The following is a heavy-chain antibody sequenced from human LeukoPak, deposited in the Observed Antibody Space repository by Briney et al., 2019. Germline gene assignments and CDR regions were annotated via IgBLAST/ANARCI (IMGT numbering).Heavy chain of an antibody. Sequence: SVKVSCKASGYTFTGYYMHWVPQAPGQGLEWIGRINPNSGGTNYAQKFQGRVTMTRDTSISTAYMELSRLRSDDTAVYYCARGKATTVIPPLLGYWGQGTLVTVSS. J-gene: IGHJ4*02. CDR1: GYTFTGYY. D-gene: IGHD4-17*01. CDR3: ARGKATTVIPPLLGY. CDR2: INPNSGGT. V-gene: IGHV1-2*06.